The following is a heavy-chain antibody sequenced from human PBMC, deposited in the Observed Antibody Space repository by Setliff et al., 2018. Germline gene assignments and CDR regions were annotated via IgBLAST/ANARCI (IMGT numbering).Heavy chain of an antibody. V-gene: IGHV4-59*01. CDR3: ERLRGAFDY. D-gene: IGHD3-16*01. J-gene: IGHJ4*02. CDR1: GCSISSYY. Sequence: SDPLSLPCTLSGCSISSYYWSWIRQPPGKRLEWIGYIYYSGSTNYNPSLESRVTISVDTSKNQFSLRLNSATAADTAVYYCERLRGAFDYWGRGTLVNGSA. CDR2: IYYSGST.